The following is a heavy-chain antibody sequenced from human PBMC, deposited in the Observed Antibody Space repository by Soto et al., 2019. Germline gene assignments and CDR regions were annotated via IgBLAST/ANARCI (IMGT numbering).Heavy chain of an antibody. CDR2: INHRGST. J-gene: IGHJ4*02. V-gene: IGHV4-34*01. CDR1: GGSLSGYY. Sequence: SETLSLTCAVYGGSLSGYYWSWICQPPGKGLEWIVEINHRGSTNYNPSLKSRVTISVDTPKNQFSLKLSSVTAADTAVYYCARHNEPDFDFWAQGTLVTVSS. CDR3: ARHNEPDFDF. D-gene: IGHD1-1*01.